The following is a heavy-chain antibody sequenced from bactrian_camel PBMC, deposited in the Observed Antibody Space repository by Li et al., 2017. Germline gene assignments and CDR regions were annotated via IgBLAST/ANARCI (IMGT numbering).Heavy chain of an antibody. V-gene: IGHV3S31*01. CDR1: GYTHNVGV. CDR2: IYSGDHST. J-gene: IGHJ4*01. Sequence: VQLVESGGGSVPVGGSLRLSCTISGYTHNVGVMAWIRQAPGKEREGVALIYSGDHSTYYLDSVKGRFTISRGNAKNTLNLDMNSLHPEDTAMYYCVASGRSICTVTVNFTSPYDYWGQGTQVTVS. D-gene: IGHD7*01. CDR3: VASGRSICTVTVNFTSPYDY.